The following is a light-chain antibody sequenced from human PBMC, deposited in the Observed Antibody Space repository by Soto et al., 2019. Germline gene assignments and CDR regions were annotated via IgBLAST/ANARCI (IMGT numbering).Light chain of an antibody. J-gene: IGKJ5*01. Sequence: DIQMTQSPLSLSASVGARVTITCRASQSISSYVNWYQQKPGKAPKLLIYAASRLESGVPSRFGGSGSGTDFTLTISSLQPEDFATYYCQQSYSTPLRFGQGTRLEIK. V-gene: IGKV1-39*01. CDR1: QSISSY. CDR3: QQSYSTPLR. CDR2: AAS.